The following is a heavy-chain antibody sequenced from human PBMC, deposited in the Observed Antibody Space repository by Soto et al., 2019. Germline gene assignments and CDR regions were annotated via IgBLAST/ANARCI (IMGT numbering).Heavy chain of an antibody. J-gene: IGHJ4*02. V-gene: IGHV1-69*12. CDR3: ARGHIVGATTSCDY. D-gene: IGHD1-26*01. Sequence: QVQLVQSGAEVKKPGSSVKVSCKASGGTFSSYAISWVRQAPGQGREWMGGIIPILGTANYAQKFQGRVTIPADESTSTGYMELSSLRSEDTAVYYCARGHIVGATTSCDYWGQGTLVTVSS. CDR2: IIPILGTA. CDR1: GGTFSSYA.